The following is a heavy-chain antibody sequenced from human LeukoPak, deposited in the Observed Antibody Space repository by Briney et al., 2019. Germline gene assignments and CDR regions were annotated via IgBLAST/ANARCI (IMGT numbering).Heavy chain of an antibody. CDR2: ISGSGGST. V-gene: IGHV3-23*01. J-gene: IGHJ4*02. Sequence: GRSLRLSCAASGFTFSSSGIHWVRQAPGKGLEWVSAISGSGGSTYYADSVKGRFTISRDNSKNTLYLQMNSLRAEDTAVYYSAKDREKLWSPFDYWGQGTLVTVSS. CDR3: AKDREKLWSPFDY. D-gene: IGHD5-18*01. CDR1: GFTFSSSG.